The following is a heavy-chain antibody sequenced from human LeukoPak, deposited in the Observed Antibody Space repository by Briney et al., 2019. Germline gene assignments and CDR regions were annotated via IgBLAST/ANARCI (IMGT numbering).Heavy chain of an antibody. CDR2: ISSSGSTI. D-gene: IGHD1-26*01. J-gene: IGHJ4*02. CDR1: GFTFSDHY. CDR3: ARDRWSTTAFDY. Sequence: PGGSLRLSCAASGFTFSDHYMSWIRQAPGKGLEWVSYISSSGSTIYYADSVKGRFTISRDNAKNSLYLQMNSLRAEDTAVYYCARDRWSTTAFDYWGQGTLVTVSS. V-gene: IGHV3-11*01.